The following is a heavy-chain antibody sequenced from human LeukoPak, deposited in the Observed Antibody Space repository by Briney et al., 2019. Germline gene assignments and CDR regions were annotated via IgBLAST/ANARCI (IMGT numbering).Heavy chain of an antibody. J-gene: IGHJ4*02. D-gene: IGHD6-19*01. CDR2: INPSGGST. CDR3: AREGIAVAGGDY. CDR1: GYTFTSYY. V-gene: IGHV1-46*01. Sequence: VASVKVSCKASGYTFTSYYMHWVRQAPGQGLEWMGIINPSGGSTSYAQKFQGGVTMTRDTSTSTVYMELSSLRSEDTAVYYCAREGIAVAGGDYWGQGTLVTVSS.